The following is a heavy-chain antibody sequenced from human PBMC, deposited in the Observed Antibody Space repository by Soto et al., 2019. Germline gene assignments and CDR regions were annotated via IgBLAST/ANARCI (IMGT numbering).Heavy chain of an antibody. CDR1: GLTFSSYA. CDR3: ASPRGYSYEFDY. D-gene: IGHD5-18*01. Sequence: GGSLRLSCAASGLTFSSYAMHWVRQAPGKGLEWVAVISYDGSNKYYADSVKGRFTISRDNSKNTLYLQMNSLRAEDTAVYYCASPRGYSYEFDYWGQGTLVTVSS. V-gene: IGHV3-30-3*01. CDR2: ISYDGSNK. J-gene: IGHJ4*02.